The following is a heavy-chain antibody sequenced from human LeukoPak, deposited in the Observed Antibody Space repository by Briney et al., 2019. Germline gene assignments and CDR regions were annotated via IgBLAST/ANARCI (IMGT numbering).Heavy chain of an antibody. CDR3: ARDYCSSTSCPAYYFDY. CDR1: GHTFTSYY. CDR2: INPSGGST. J-gene: IGHJ4*02. D-gene: IGHD2-2*01. Sequence: GASVKVSCKASGHTFTSYYMHWVRQAPGQGLEWMGIINPSGGSTSYAQKFQGRVTMTRDTSTSTVYMELSSLRSEDTAVYYCARDYCSSTSCPAYYFDYWGQGTLVTVSS. V-gene: IGHV1-46*01.